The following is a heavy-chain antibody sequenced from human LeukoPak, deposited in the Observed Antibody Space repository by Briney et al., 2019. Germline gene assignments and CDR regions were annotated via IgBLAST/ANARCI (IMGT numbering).Heavy chain of an antibody. CDR1: GFTVSTSY. CDR3: ARWTHYGLGGLDY. J-gene: IGHJ4*02. Sequence: GGSLRLSCAASGFTVSTSYMSWVRQAPGKGLEWVSVIYSGGSTYYADSVKGRFSISRDNSRNTLYLQMNSLRAEDTAVYYCARWTHYGLGGLDYWGQGTLVTVSS. V-gene: IGHV3-66*01. D-gene: IGHD3-10*01. CDR2: IYSGGST.